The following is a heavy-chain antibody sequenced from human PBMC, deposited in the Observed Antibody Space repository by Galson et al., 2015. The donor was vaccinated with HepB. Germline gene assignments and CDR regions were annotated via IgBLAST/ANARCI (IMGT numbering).Heavy chain of an antibody. CDR1: GGSFSGYY. Sequence: SLTCAVYGGSFSGYYWSWIRQPPGKGLEWIGEINHSGSTNYNPSLKSRVTISVDTSKNQFSLKLSSVTAADTAVYYCARCMTTVSDDAFDIWGQGTMVTVSS. J-gene: IGHJ3*02. D-gene: IGHD4-17*01. CDR2: INHSGST. CDR3: ARCMTTVSDDAFDI. V-gene: IGHV4-34*01.